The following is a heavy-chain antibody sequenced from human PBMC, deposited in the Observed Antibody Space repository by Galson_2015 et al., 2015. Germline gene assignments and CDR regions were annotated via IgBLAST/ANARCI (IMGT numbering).Heavy chain of an antibody. D-gene: IGHD6-19*01. CDR1: GFTFSNAW. Sequence: SLRLSCAASGFTFSNAWMSWVRQAPGKGLEWVAVISYDGSNKYYADSVKGRFTISRDNSKNTLYLQMNSLRAEDTAVYYCARETVAGTAFDYWGQGTLVTVSS. V-gene: IGHV3-30-3*01. CDR3: ARETVAGTAFDY. J-gene: IGHJ4*02. CDR2: ISYDGSNK.